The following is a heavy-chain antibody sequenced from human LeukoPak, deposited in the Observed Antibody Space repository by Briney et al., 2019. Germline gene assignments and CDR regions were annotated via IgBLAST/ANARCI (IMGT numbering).Heavy chain of an antibody. CDR3: AKVAGITIFGVVIMDYYFDY. V-gene: IGHV3-30*18. CDR1: GFTFSSYG. CDR2: ISYDGSNK. J-gene: IGHJ4*02. Sequence: RGSLRLSRAASGFTFSSYGMHWVRQAPGKGLEWVAVISYDGSNKYYADSVKGRFTISRDNSKNTLYLQMNSLRAEDTAVYYCAKVAGITIFGVVIMDYYFDYWGQGTLVTVSS. D-gene: IGHD3-3*01.